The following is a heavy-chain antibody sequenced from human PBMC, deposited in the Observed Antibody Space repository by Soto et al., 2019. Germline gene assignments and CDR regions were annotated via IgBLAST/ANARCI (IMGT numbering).Heavy chain of an antibody. Sequence: QITLKESGHTLVKPTQLLTLTCTFSGFSLNTRGVGVGWIRQPPGGALEWLALIYWDDDKRYSPSLRSMLTITKDTSKNQVVLTMTTMEPLDTGTYYCAHTYSSSPDDGFDVWGQGTRVTVSS. CDR1: GFSLNTRGVG. CDR3: AHTYSSSPDDGFDV. J-gene: IGHJ3*01. CDR2: IYWDDDK. D-gene: IGHD6-6*01. V-gene: IGHV2-5*02.